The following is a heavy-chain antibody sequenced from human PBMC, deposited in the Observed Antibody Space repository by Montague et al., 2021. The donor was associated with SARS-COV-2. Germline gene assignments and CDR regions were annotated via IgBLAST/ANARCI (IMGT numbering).Heavy chain of an antibody. CDR3: ARGGEIDVWAPFGH. Sequence: PLRLSCATSGFTFGRNSMNWVRQAPGKGLGWVSTISSDTLHTFYAESVKGRFTISRDNAKNELYLQMNSLRAEDMAVYYCARGGEIDVWAPFGHWGQGTLVTVSS. V-gene: IGHV3-21*01. D-gene: IGHD3-16*01. CDR2: ISSDTLHT. J-gene: IGHJ4*02. CDR1: GFTFGRNS.